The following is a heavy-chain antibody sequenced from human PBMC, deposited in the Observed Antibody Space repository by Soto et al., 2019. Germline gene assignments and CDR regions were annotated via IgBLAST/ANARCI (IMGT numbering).Heavy chain of an antibody. CDR3: AREGYSSSWYRFKNYYYGMAV. V-gene: IGHV1-18*04. Sequence: ASVKVSCQASGYTFTSYVISGVRQAPRQGFEWMGRISAYTGNTNYAQKLQGRVTMTTDTATSTAYMELRRLRSADTALYHCAREGYSSSWYRFKNYYYGMAVVGQGTTVTVSS. CDR2: ISAYTGNT. D-gene: IGHD6-13*01. J-gene: IGHJ6*02. CDR1: GYTFTSYV.